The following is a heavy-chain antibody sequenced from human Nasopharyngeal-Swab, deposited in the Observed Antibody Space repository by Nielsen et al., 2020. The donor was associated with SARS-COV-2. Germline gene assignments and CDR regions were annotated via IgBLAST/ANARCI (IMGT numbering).Heavy chain of an antibody. J-gene: IGHJ6*03. D-gene: IGHD7-27*01. CDR1: GFTFSSYG. V-gene: IGHV3-33*01. CDR2: IWYDGSNK. CDR3: ARDFNWGYYYYYYMDV. Sequence: GESLKISCAASGFTFSSYGMHWVRQAPGKGLEWVAVIWYDGSNKYYADSVKSRFTISRDNSKNTLYLQMNSLRAGDTAVYYCARDFNWGYYYYYYMDVWGKGTTVTVSS.